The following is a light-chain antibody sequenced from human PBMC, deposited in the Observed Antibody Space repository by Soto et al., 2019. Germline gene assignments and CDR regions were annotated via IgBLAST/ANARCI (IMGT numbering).Light chain of an antibody. CDR2: LGS. Sequence: DIVMTQSPPSLPVTPGEPASISCRSSQSLLHSNGYNYVDWYLQKPGQSPQLVIYLGSNRASGVPDRLSGSGSGTDFTLNISRVEAEDVGVYYRMQVLHTPFTFGPGTRVDFK. V-gene: IGKV2-28*01. J-gene: IGKJ3*01. CDR1: QSLLHSNGYNY. CDR3: MQVLHTPFT.